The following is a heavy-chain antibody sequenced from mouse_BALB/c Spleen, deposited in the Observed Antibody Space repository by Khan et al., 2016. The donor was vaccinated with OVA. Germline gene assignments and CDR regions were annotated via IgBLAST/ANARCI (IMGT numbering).Heavy chain of an antibody. V-gene: IGHV1S135*01. CDR3: SLIYFYGSGFDG. D-gene: IGHD1-1*01. J-gene: IGHJ2*02. Sequence: VQLQQSGPELVKPGASVKVSCKASGYSFSDYNIFWVKQSLGKSLEWIGYIDPYNGGTNYNQKFKGEATLTVDKSSTTAFMHLNSLTSEDSAVFCCSLIYFYGSGFDGWGQGTSLTVSS. CDR2: IDPYNGGT. CDR1: GYSFSDYN.